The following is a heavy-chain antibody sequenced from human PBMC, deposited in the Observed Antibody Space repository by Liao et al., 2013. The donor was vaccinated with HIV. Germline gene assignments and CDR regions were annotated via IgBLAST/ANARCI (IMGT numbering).Heavy chain of an antibody. CDR3: ARDAGTFDY. Sequence: QVQLQESGPGLVKPSETLSLTCAVYGGSFTGYYWSWIRQPPGKGLEWIGYIYYSGSTNYNPSLKSRVTISVDTSKNQFSLKLSSVTAADTAVYYCARDAGTFDYWGQGTLVTVSS. V-gene: IGHV4-59*01. CDR1: GGSFTGYY. CDR2: IYYSGST. D-gene: IGHD1-26*01. J-gene: IGHJ4*02.